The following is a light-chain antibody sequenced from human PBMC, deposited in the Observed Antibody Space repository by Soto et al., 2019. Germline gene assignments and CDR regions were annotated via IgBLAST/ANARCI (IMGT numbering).Light chain of an antibody. CDR2: HAS. CDR3: QEFSSYPLT. Sequence: EFVLTQSPGTLSWPPGERATPSCRASQTVRTNSLPWYQQKPGQPPRLLFYHASSRATGIPDRFSGGGSGTDFTLTISRLEPEDFAVYYCQEFSSYPLTFGGGTKVEIK. V-gene: IGKV3-20*01. CDR1: QTVRTNS. J-gene: IGKJ4*01.